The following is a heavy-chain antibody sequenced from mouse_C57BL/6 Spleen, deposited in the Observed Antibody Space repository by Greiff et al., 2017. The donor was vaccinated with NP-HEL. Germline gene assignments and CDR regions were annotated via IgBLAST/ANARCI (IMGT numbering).Heavy chain of an antibody. CDR2: ISDGGSYT. J-gene: IGHJ3*01. V-gene: IGHV5-4*01. CDR1: GFTFSSYA. Sequence: EVQRVESGGGLVKPGGSLKLSCAASGFTFSSYAMSWVRQTPEKRLEWVATISDGGSYTYYPDNVKGRFTISRDNAKNNLYLQMSHLKSEDTAMYYCAREGGRAWFAYWGQGTLVTVSA. CDR3: AREGGRAWFAY. D-gene: IGHD1-1*01.